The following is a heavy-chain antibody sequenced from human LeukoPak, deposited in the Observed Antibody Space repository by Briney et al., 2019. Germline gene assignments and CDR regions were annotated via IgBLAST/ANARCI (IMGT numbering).Heavy chain of an antibody. Sequence: SETLSLTCTVSGYSISSGYYWGWIRQPPGKGLEWIGSIEHSGSTFFNPSLKSRVTISVDTSKNQFSLKLSSVTAADSAVYYCARLVTDWGQGTLVTVSS. CDR1: GYSISSGYY. CDR2: IEHSGST. J-gene: IGHJ4*02. V-gene: IGHV4-38-2*02. CDR3: ARLVTD. D-gene: IGHD3-10*01.